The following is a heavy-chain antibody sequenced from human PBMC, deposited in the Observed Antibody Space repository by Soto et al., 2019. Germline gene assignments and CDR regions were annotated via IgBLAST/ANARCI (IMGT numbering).Heavy chain of an antibody. Sequence: QVQLVQSGAEVRKPGSSVKVSCEASGGSFYNYVISWLRQAPGQGLEWMGGIIPNYEAANYAQKFRGRLTIAADKATNTAHMELNSLRPEYTATYNCARYWNAGTHYGAFDIWGQGTTVIVS. CDR2: IIPNYEAA. D-gene: IGHD1-26*01. CDR3: ARYWNAGTHYGAFDI. J-gene: IGHJ3*02. V-gene: IGHV1-69*06. CDR1: GGSFYNYV.